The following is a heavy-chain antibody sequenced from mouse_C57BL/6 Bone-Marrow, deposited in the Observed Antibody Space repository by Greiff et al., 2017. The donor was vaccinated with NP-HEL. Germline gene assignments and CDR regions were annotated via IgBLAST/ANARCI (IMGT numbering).Heavy chain of an antibody. CDR1: GYTFTGYW. J-gene: IGHJ4*01. CDR3: ARRGGMDY. CDR2: ILPGRGST. V-gene: IGHV1-9*01. Sequence: QVQLQQSGAELMKPGASVKLSCKATGYTFTGYWIEWVKQRPGHGLEWIGEILPGRGSTNYTEKFKGKATFTADTSSNTAYMQLSSLTTEDSAIYYCARRGGMDYWGQGTSVTVSS.